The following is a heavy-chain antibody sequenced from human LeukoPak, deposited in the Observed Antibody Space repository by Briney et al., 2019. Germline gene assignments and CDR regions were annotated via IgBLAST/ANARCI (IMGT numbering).Heavy chain of an antibody. V-gene: IGHV3-9*01. CDR2: ISWNSGSI. J-gene: IGHJ5*02. D-gene: IGHD3-16*01. CDR1: GFTFDDYA. CDR3: ARALFLGDWFDP. Sequence: GGSLRLSCAASGFTFDDYAMHWVRQAPGKGLEWVSGISWNSGSIGYADSVKGRFTISRDNAKNSLYLQMNSLRAEDTAVYYCARALFLGDWFDPWGQGTLVTVSS.